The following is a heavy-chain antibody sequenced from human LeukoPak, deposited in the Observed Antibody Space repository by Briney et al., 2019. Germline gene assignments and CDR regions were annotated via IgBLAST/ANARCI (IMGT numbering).Heavy chain of an antibody. CDR2: ISGSGGRT. CDR1: GFTFSSYA. CDR3: ARTNCSGGSCYYLRYYGMDV. D-gene: IGHD2-15*01. Sequence: GGSLRLSRAASGFTFSSYAMSWVRQAPGKGLEWISGISGSGGRTYYADSVKGRFTISRDNSKNTLCLQMHSLRAEDTAVYYCARTNCSGGSCYYLRYYGMDVWGQGTTVTVSS. V-gene: IGHV3-23*01. J-gene: IGHJ6*02.